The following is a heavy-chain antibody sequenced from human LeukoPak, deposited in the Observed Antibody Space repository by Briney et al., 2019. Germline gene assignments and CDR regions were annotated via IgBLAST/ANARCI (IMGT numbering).Heavy chain of an antibody. CDR2: IWYDGSNK. Sequence: GGSLRLSCAASGFTFSSYGMHWVRQAPGKGLGWVAVIWYDGSNKYYADSVKGRFTISRDNSKNTLYLQMNSLRAEDTAVYYCARDLGLGRGWYGGDFWGQGTLVTVSS. CDR3: ARDLGLGRGWYGGDF. CDR1: GFTFSSYG. J-gene: IGHJ4*02. V-gene: IGHV3-33*01. D-gene: IGHD6-19*01.